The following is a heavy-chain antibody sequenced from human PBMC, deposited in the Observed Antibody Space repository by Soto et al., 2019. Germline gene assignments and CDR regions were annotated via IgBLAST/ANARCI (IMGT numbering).Heavy chain of an antibody. Sequence: SSETLSLTCTVSGGSISSGGYYWSWIRQHPGKGLEWIGYIYYSGSTYYNPSLKSRVTISVDTSKNQFSLKLSSVTAADTAVYYCARDRGELKYYYYYGMDVWGQGTTVTVSS. CDR1: GGSISSGGYY. CDR2: IYYSGST. J-gene: IGHJ6*02. D-gene: IGHD1-26*01. CDR3: ARDRGELKYYYYYGMDV. V-gene: IGHV4-31*03.